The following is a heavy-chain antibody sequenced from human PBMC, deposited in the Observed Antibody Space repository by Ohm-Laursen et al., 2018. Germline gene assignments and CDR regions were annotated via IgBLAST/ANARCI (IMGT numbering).Heavy chain of an antibody. V-gene: IGHV3-9*01. D-gene: IGHD3-3*02. Sequence: SLRLSCAASGFTFDDYAMHWVRQVPGKGLEWVSGISWNSGSIDYADSVKGRFTITRDNAKNSLSLQMNSLRPEDTALYYCTKGSYISSFEGVHWGQGTLVTVSS. CDR1: GFTFDDYA. CDR3: TKGSYISSFEGVH. J-gene: IGHJ4*02. CDR2: ISWNSGSI.